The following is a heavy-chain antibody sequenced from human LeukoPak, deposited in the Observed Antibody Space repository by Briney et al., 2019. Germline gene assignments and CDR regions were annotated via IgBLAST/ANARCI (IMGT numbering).Heavy chain of an antibody. CDR1: GYTFTSYG. J-gene: IGHJ4*02. CDR3: ARDGDYYGSGSYQDY. D-gene: IGHD3-10*01. Sequence: ASVKVSCTASGYTFTSYGISWVRQAPGQRLEWMGWISAYNGNTNYAQKLQGRVTMTTDTSTSTAYMELRSLRSDDTAVYYCARDGDYYGSGSYQDYWGQGTLVTVSS. V-gene: IGHV1-18*04. CDR2: ISAYNGNT.